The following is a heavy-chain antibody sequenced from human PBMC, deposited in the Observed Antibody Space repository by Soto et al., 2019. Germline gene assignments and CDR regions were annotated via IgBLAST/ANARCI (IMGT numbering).Heavy chain of an antibody. CDR1: GYTFTSYG. CDR2: ISAYNGNT. Sequence: ASVKVSCKASGYTFTSYGISWVRQAPGQGLEWMGWISAYNGNTNYAQKLQGRVTMTTDTSTSTAYMELRSLRSDDTAIYYCARPERSNSWGNGPDYWGQGILVTVSS. V-gene: IGHV1-18*01. D-gene: IGHD6-6*01. CDR3: ARPERSNSWGNGPDY. J-gene: IGHJ4*02.